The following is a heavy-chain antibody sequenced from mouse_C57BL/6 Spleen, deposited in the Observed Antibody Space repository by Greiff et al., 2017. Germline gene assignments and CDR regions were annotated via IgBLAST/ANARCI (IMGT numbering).Heavy chain of an antibody. V-gene: IGHV14-2*01. CDR1: GFNIKDYY. J-gene: IGHJ2*01. D-gene: IGHD2-2*01. CDR3: ARRGYYYGYDDGYFDH. CDR2: IDPEDGET. Sequence: VQLQQSGAELVKPGASVKLSCTASGFNIKDYYMHWVKQRTEQGLEWIGRIDPEDGETKYAPNFQGKATITADTSSNTAYLQLSSLISEDTAVYYCARRGYYYGYDDGYFDHWGQGNTLTVSS.